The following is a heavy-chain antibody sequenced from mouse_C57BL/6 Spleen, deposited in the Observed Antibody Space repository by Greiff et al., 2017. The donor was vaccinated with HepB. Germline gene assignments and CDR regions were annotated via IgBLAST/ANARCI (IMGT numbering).Heavy chain of an antibody. J-gene: IGHJ3*01. CDR1: GYTFTDYE. V-gene: IGHV1-15*01. CDR2: IDPETGGT. D-gene: IGHD2-3*01. Sequence: VQLKQSGAELVRPGASVTLSCKASGYTFTDYEMHWVKQTPVHGLEWIGAIDPETGGTAYNQKFKGKAILTADKSSSTAYMELRSLTSEDSAVYYCTRGGGYYFAYWGQGTLVTVSA. CDR3: TRGGGYYFAY.